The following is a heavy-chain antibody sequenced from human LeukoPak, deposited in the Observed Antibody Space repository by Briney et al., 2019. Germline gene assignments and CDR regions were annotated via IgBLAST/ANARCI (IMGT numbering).Heavy chain of an antibody. D-gene: IGHD6-19*01. CDR1: GFTFSSYA. CDR2: ITSSGGST. J-gene: IGHJ4*02. CDR3: AKFGPVAVAGTVDY. Sequence: GGSLRLSCAASGFTFSSYAMSWVRQAPGKGLEWVPAITSSGGSTYYAASVKGRFTISRDNSKNTLYLQMNSLRAEDTAVYYCAKFGPVAVAGTVDYWGQGTLVTVSS. V-gene: IGHV3-23*01.